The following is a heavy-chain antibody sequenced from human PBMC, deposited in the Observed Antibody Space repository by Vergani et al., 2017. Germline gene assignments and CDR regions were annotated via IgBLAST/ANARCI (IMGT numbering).Heavy chain of an antibody. CDR1: GFTFSSYW. J-gene: IGHJ3*02. V-gene: IGHV3-23*04. D-gene: IGHD6-13*01. CDR2: ISGSGGST. Sequence: EVQLVESGGGLVKPGGSLRLSCAASGFTFSSYWMSWVRQAPGKGLEWVSAISGSGGSTYYADSVKGRFTISRDNSKNTLYLQMNSLRAEDTALYYCAKETIAAAGDVGAFDIWGQGTMVTVSS. CDR3: AKETIAAAGDVGAFDI.